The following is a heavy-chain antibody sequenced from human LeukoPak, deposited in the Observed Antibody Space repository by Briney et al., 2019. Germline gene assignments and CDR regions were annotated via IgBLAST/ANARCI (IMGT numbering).Heavy chain of an antibody. CDR3: ARGAKQWLVRWYNWFDP. D-gene: IGHD6-19*01. Sequence: ASVKVSCKASGYTFTSYGISWVRQAPGQGLEWMGWISAYNGNTNYAQKLQGRVTMTTDTSTSTAYMELRSLRSDDTAVYYCARGAKQWLVRWYNWFDPWGQGPLVTVSS. J-gene: IGHJ5*02. CDR2: ISAYNGNT. V-gene: IGHV1-18*01. CDR1: GYTFTSYG.